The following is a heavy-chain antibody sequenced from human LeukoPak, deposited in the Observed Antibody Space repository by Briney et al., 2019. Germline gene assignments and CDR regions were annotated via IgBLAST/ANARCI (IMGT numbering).Heavy chain of an antibody. Sequence: PGGSLRLSCAASGFTFSSYAMHWVRQAPGKGQEWVAVISYDGSNKYYADSVKGRFTISRDNSKNTLYLQMNSLRAEDTAVYYCARAFYYYDSSGAFGHWGQGTLVTVSS. CDR1: GFTFSSYA. D-gene: IGHD3-22*01. V-gene: IGHV3-30-3*01. CDR2: ISYDGSNK. J-gene: IGHJ4*02. CDR3: ARAFYYYDSSGAFGH.